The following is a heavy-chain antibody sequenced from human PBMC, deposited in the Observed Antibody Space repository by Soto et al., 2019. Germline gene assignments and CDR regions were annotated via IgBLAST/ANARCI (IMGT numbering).Heavy chain of an antibody. Sequence: EVQLVESGGGLVQPGGSLRLSCVASGLTVTDIYMNWGRQSPGKGLEWVSVIYKALKDYEDLVRGRFSVSTDTSKNALYLQLDNLRAEDTAVYYCAREPRYCSGGSGSIMGDAFDIWGQGAMVTVSS. D-gene: IGHD2-15*01. CDR3: AREPRYCSGGSGSIMGDAFDI. CDR2: IYKALK. CDR1: GLTVTDIY. V-gene: IGHV3-66*01. J-gene: IGHJ3*02.